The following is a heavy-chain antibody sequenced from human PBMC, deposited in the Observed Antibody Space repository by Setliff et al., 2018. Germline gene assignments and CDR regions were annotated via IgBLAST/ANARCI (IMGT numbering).Heavy chain of an antibody. D-gene: IGHD4-17*01. CDR1: GYTFTGYF. CDR3: ARSRLYGGWFDP. CDR2: INPNSGGT. J-gene: IGHJ5*02. V-gene: IGHV1-2*02. Sequence: ASVKVSCKASGYTFTGYFIHWVRQAPGQGLEWMGWINPNSGGTNYAQKFQGRVTMTRDTSISTAYMELSRLRSDDTAVYSCARSRLYGGWFDPWGRGTLVTSP.